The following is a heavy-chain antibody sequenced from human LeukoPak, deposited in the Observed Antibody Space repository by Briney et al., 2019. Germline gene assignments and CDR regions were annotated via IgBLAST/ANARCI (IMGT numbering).Heavy chain of an antibody. CDR2: ISYDGRYQ. CDR1: GFTLISYG. Sequence: GGSLRLSCEASGFTLISYGVHWVRQAPGKGLEWVAVISYDGRYQYQADSVKGRFTLARDNSKNTVYLQMNSLTTEDTAVYYCAKDRRMMSPHYGMDVWGQGTTVTVSS. CDR3: AKDRRMMSPHYGMDV. J-gene: IGHJ6*02. D-gene: IGHD3-16*01. V-gene: IGHV3-30*18.